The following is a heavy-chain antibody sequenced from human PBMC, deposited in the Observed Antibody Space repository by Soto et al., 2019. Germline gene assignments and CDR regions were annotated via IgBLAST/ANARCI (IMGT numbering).Heavy chain of an antibody. V-gene: IGHV3-11*01. J-gene: IGHJ6*02. CDR3: ARDQVVVVAATTYYYYYGMDV. Sequence: QVQLVESGGGLVKPGGSLRLSCAASGFTFSDYYMSWIRQAPGKGLEWVSYISSSGSTIYYADSVKGRFTISRDNAKNSLYLQMNSLSAEDTAVYYCARDQVVVVAATTYYYYYGMDVWGQGTTVTVSS. CDR2: ISSSGSTI. CDR1: GFTFSDYY. D-gene: IGHD2-15*01.